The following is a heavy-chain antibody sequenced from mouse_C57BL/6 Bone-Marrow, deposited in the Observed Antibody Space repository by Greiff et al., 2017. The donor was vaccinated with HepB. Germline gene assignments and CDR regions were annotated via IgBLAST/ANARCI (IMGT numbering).Heavy chain of an antibody. J-gene: IGHJ1*03. CDR3: AREGGYSNYFYWYFDV. D-gene: IGHD2-5*01. V-gene: IGHV5-4*01. CDR1: GFTFSSYA. Sequence: EVQLVESGGGLVKPGGSLKLSCAASGFTFSSYAMSWVRQTPEKRLEWVATISDGGSYTYYPNNVKGRFTISRDNAKNNRYLQMSHLKSEDTAMYYCAREGGYSNYFYWYFDVWGTGTTVTVSS. CDR2: ISDGGSYT.